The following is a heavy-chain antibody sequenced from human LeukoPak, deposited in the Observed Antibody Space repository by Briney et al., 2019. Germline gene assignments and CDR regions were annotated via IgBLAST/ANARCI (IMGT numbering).Heavy chain of an antibody. V-gene: IGHV4-59*01. CDR3: ARDSPVLGYCSSTSCPYSYYGMDV. CDR1: GGSLSIYY. CDR2: IYYIGST. J-gene: IGHJ6*02. D-gene: IGHD2-2*01. Sequence: SETLSLTCTVSGGSLSIYYWRWIRHPPGKGLEWVWHIYYIGSTTYNRSLKSSINISVETSKNHFSMKLSSVTAADTAVYYCARDSPVLGYCSSTSCPYSYYGMDVWGQGTTVTVSS.